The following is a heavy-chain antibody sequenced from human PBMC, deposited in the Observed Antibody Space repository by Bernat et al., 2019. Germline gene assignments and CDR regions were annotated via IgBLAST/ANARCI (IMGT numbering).Heavy chain of an antibody. V-gene: IGHV3-33*01. J-gene: IGHJ3*02. Sequence: QVQLVESGGGVVQPGRSLRLSCAASGFTFSSYGMHWVRQAPGKGLEWVAVIWYDGSNKYYADSVKGRFTISRDKSKNTLYLQMNSLRAEDTAVYYCARESYDSSVSHDAFDIWGQGTMVTVSS. D-gene: IGHD3-22*01. CDR3: ARESYDSSVSHDAFDI. CDR2: IWYDGSNK. CDR1: GFTFSSYG.